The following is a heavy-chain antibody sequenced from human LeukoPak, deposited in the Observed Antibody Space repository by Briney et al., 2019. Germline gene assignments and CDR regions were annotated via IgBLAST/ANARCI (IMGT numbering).Heavy chain of an antibody. CDR3: AKEGFYCSGGSCYSFYYYYMDV. CDR2: IKQDGSEK. D-gene: IGHD2-15*01. J-gene: IGHJ6*03. V-gene: IGHV3-7*03. CDR1: GFTFSSYW. Sequence: GGSLRLSCAASGFTFSSYWMTWVRQAPGKGLEWVANIKQDGSEKYFVDSVKGRFTISRDNAKNSLYLQMNSLRAEDTAVYYCAKEGFYCSGGSCYSFYYYYMDVWGKGTTVTVSS.